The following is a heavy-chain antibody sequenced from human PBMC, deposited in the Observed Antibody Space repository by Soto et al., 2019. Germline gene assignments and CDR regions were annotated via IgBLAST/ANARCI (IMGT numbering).Heavy chain of an antibody. J-gene: IGHJ1*01. Sequence: GGSLRLSCAASGFTFSSYGMHWVRQAPGKGLEWVAVISYDGSNKYYADSVKGRFTISRDNSKNTLYLQMNSLRAEDTAVYYCAKDRSVAGYAEYFQHWGQGTLVNVS. CDR3: AKDRSVAGYAEYFQH. V-gene: IGHV3-30*18. CDR2: ISYDGSNK. D-gene: IGHD6-19*01. CDR1: GFTFSSYG.